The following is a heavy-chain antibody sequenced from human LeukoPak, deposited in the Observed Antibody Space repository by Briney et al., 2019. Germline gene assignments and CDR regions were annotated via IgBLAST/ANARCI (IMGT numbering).Heavy chain of an antibody. CDR2: IYRDGTT. CDR1: GFSVTTNF. D-gene: IGHD3-22*01. CDR3: ATAARGYFDF. V-gene: IGHV3-53*01. J-gene: IGHJ4*02. Sequence: QAGGSLRLSCAASGFSVTTNFMSWVRQAPGKGLESVLIIYRDGTTYYEDSVKGRFTISGDNSKNTLYLHMTSLRVEDTAVYYCATAARGYFDFWGRGILVTVSS.